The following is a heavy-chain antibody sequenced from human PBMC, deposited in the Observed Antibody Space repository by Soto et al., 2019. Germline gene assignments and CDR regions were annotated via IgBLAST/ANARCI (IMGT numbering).Heavy chain of an antibody. CDR1: GYTFTSYG. Sequence: QVQLVQSGAEVKKPGASVKVSCKASGYTFTSYGISWVRQAPGQGLEWMGWISAYNGNTNYAQKLQSTVTMTTDTSTGKAYMELRSLRSDETAVYYCARDGHGGYVSDFDYWGQGTLVTVSS. D-gene: IGHD5-12*01. CDR2: ISAYNGNT. CDR3: ARDGHGGYVSDFDY. J-gene: IGHJ4*02. V-gene: IGHV1-18*01.